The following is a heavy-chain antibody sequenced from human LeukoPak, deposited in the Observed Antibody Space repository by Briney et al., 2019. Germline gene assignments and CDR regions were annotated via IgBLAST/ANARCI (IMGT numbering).Heavy chain of an antibody. CDR1: GFTFSSYA. J-gene: IGHJ4*02. D-gene: IGHD1-1*01. Sequence: GGSLTLSCAAVGFTFSSYAMSWVRQSPARGLEWVSSIRGGGDTFYADSVKGRFTPSRDDSRNTVFLQLNNLRVEDTAIYYCAKANWVSNADAVWWGQGTVVTVSS. V-gene: IGHV3-23*01. CDR2: IRGGGDT. CDR3: AKANWVSNADAVW.